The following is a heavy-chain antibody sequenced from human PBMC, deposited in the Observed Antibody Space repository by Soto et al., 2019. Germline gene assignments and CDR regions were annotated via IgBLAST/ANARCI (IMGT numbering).Heavy chain of an antibody. CDR2: ISSSSSYI. D-gene: IGHD7-27*01. CDR1: GFTFSSYS. J-gene: IGHJ6*02. Sequence: TGGSLRLSCAASGFTFSSYSMNWVRQAPGKGLEWVSSISSSSSYIYYADSVKGRFTISRDNAKNSLYLQMNSLRAEDTAVYYCARDLNRGGSIWDTGYYYGMDVWGQGTTVTVSS. CDR3: ARDLNRGGSIWDTGYYYGMDV. V-gene: IGHV3-21*01.